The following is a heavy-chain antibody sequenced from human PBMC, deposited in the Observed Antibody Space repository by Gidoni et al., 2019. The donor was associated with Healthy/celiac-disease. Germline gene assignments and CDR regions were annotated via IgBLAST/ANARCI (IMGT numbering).Heavy chain of an antibody. J-gene: IGHJ6*03. V-gene: IGHV3-33*01. CDR3: ARDSYSSSWPTYYYYYMDV. Sequence: QVQLVESGGGVVQPGRSLRLSCAASGFTFSSYGMPWVRQAPGKGLEWVAVIWYDGSNKYYAESVKGRFTISRDNSKNTLYLQMNSLRAEDTAVYYCARDSYSSSWPTYYYYYMDVWGKGTTVTVSS. D-gene: IGHD6-13*01. CDR1: GFTFSSYG. CDR2: IWYDGSNK.